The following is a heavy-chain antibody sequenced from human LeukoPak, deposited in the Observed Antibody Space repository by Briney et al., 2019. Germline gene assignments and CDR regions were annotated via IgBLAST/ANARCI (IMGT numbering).Heavy chain of an antibody. CDR2: ISSGASTI. CDR3: AHLEGMVIQN. CDR1: GFTFSDYY. Sequence: PGGSLKLSCVASGFTFSDYYMSWIRQAPGKGLEWVSYISSGASTIYYADTVKGRFTISRDNAKNSLYLQMNSLRAEDTAVYYCAHLEGMVIQNWGQGTLVTVSS. V-gene: IGHV3-11*04. D-gene: IGHD3-3*01. J-gene: IGHJ1*01.